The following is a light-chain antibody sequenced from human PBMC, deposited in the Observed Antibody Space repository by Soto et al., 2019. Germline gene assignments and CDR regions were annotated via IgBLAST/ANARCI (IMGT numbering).Light chain of an antibody. Sequence: QSVLTQPRSVSGSPGQSVTISCTGTSNDVGGYNYVSWYQQHPGKAPKLIIFDVNQRPSGVPDRFSGSKSGNTASLTISGLQAEDEADYFCCSYAGSYTYVFGTGTKVTVL. CDR2: DVN. CDR1: SNDVGGYNY. V-gene: IGLV2-11*01. CDR3: CSYAGSYTYV. J-gene: IGLJ1*01.